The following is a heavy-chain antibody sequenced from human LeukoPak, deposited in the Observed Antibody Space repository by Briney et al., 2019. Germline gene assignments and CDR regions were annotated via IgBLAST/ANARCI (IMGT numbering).Heavy chain of an antibody. D-gene: IGHD3-9*01. V-gene: IGHV5-51*01. Sequence: AESLKFSSCTASNSSTSCCNGCVLQMPGKGLEWMGIVYPGDSDTRYSPSFQGQVTISADKSISTAYLQWSSLKASDTAMYYCVRKGRSWFLTRGQGALFSVSS. J-gene: IGHJ1*01. CDR1: SNSSTSCC. CDR3: VRKGRSWFLT. CDR2: VYPGDSDT.